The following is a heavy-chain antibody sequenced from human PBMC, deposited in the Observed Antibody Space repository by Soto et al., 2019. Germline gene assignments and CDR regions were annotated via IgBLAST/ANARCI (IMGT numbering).Heavy chain of an antibody. V-gene: IGHV4-61*01. CDR3: AGERSEYSGYDSNFDY. Sequence: SETLSLTCTVSGGSVSSGSYYWSWIRQPPGKGLEWIGYIYYSGSTNYNPSLKSRVTISVDTSKNQFSLKLSSVTAADTAVYYCAGERSEYSGYDSNFDYWGQGTLVTSPQ. D-gene: IGHD5-12*01. CDR2: IYYSGST. J-gene: IGHJ4*02. CDR1: GGSVSSGSYY.